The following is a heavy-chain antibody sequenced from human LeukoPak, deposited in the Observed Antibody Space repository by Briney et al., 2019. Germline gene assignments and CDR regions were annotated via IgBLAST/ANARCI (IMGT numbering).Heavy chain of an antibody. CDR3: ARDPTYGTGWFGNSYYYMDV. V-gene: IGHV3-21*01. Sequence: GGPLRLSCAASGFSFSSYSMNWVRQAPGKGLEWVSYISFSSTCKYYADSVRGRFTLSRDDAKNSLYLQMNTLRVEDTAVYYCARDPTYGTGWFGNSYYYMDVWGKGTTVTVSS. CDR2: ISFSSTCK. J-gene: IGHJ6*03. CDR1: GFSFSSYS. D-gene: IGHD6-19*01.